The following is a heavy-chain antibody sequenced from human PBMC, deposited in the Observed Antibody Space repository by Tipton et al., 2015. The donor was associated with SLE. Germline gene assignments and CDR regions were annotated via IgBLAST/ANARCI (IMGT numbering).Heavy chain of an antibody. Sequence: SLRLSCTGSGFTFGDYVLNWVRQAPGRGLEWVGFIRSETYGGTTEIAASLKGRFTISRDNSKNTLYLQMNSLRTEDTAAYYCARDIDYYGSGSYPNFGYWGQGTRVTVSS. V-gene: IGHV3-49*04. CDR1: GFTFGDYV. CDR3: ARDIDYYGSGSYPNFGY. CDR2: IRSETYGGTT. D-gene: IGHD3-10*01. J-gene: IGHJ4*02.